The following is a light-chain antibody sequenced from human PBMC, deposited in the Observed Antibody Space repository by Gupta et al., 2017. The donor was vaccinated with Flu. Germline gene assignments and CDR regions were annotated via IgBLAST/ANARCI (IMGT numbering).Light chain of an antibody. CDR2: EAT. V-gene: IGLV2-23*02. CDR1: TTDVGSYNL. CDR3: CSYAGTSTFV. J-gene: IGLJ1*01. Sequence: QSALTQPASVSGSPGQSITISCTGTTTDVGSYNLISWYQQHPGKAPRLMISEATKRPSRVSDRFSGSKSGNTASLAISGLQAEDEADYYCCSYAGTSTFVFGTGTKVTVL.